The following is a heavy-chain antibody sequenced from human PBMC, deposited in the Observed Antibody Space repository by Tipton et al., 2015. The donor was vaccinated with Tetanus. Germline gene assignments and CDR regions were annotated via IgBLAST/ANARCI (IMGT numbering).Heavy chain of an antibody. V-gene: IGHV3-20*04. CDR3: ARSRLGAAAGVRWFDA. CDR1: GFTFRSHW. Sequence: SLRLSCAASGFTFRSHWMHWVRQAPGKGLEWVSGINWNGGSTGYADSVKGRFTISSDRSKTTVYLQMNSLRAEDTALYFCARSRLGAAAGVRWFDAWGQGTLVIVSS. CDR2: INWNGGST. D-gene: IGHD6-13*01. J-gene: IGHJ5*02.